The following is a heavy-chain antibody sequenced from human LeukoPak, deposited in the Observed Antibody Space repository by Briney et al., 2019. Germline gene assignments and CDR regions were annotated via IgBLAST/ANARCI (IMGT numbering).Heavy chain of an antibody. CDR3: ARDGHGSGSYYHWFDP. V-gene: IGHV4-59*01. CDR1: GDSINSYY. CDR2: IDYSGST. D-gene: IGHD1-26*01. Sequence: PSETLSLTCTVSGDSINSYYWSWIRQPPGKGLEWIGYIDYSGSTNYNPSLKSRVTISVDTSKNQFSLKLRSVTAADTAVYYCARDGHGSGSYYHWFDPWGQGTLVTVSS. J-gene: IGHJ5*02.